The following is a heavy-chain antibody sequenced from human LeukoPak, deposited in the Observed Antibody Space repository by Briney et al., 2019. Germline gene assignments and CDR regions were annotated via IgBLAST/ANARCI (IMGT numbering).Heavy chain of an antibody. CDR3: ARAETPAFDI. CDR1: GGSISSYY. J-gene: IGHJ3*02. V-gene: IGHV4-59*01. Sequence: SETLSLTCTVSGGSISSYYWSWIRQPPGKGLEWIGYIYYSGSTNYNPSLKSRVTISVDTSKSQFSLKLSSVTAADTAVYYCARAETPAFDIWGQGTMVTVSS. CDR2: IYYSGST.